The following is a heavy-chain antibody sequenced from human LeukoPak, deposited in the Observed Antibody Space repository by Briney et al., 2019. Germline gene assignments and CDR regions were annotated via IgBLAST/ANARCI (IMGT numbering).Heavy chain of an antibody. D-gene: IGHD2-15*01. Sequence: SVKVSCKASGGTFSSYATSWVRQAPGQGLEWMGGIIPIFGTANYAQKFQGRVTITADKSTSTAYMELSSLRSEDTAVYYCAREGIAATGSNDYWGQGTLVTVSS. CDR2: IIPIFGTA. J-gene: IGHJ4*02. CDR3: AREGIAATGSNDY. CDR1: GGTFSSYA. V-gene: IGHV1-69*06.